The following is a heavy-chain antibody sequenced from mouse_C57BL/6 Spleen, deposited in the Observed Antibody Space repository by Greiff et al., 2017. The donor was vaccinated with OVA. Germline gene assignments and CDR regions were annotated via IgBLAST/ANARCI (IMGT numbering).Heavy chain of an antibody. CDR1: GYTFTSYW. CDR2: IDPNRGGT. V-gene: IGHV1-72*01. CDR3: AGGAYGNLAWFAY. J-gene: IGHJ3*01. D-gene: IGHD2-1*01. Sequence: VQLQQPGAELVKPGASVKLSCKASGYTFTSYWMHWVKQRPGRGLEWIGRIDPNRGGTKYNEKFKRKATLTVDKPSSTAYMQLSSLTSEDSAFYYCAGGAYGNLAWFAYWGQGTLVTVSA.